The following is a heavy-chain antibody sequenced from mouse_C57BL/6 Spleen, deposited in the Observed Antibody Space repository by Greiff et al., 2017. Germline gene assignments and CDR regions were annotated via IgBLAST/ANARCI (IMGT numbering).Heavy chain of an antibody. CDR2: ILPGSGNT. J-gene: IGHJ2*01. D-gene: IGHD1-1*01. CDR1: GYTFPGYW. CDR3: TRIGYYGSRFDY. V-gene: IGHV1-9*01. Sequence: QVQLQQSGAELMKPGASVKLSCKAPGYTFPGYWIEWVQPRPGHGLEWLGEILPGSGNTNYNEKLKGQATFTADTSSNTAYVQLSSLTTEDSAIYYCTRIGYYGSRFDYWGQGTTLTVSS.